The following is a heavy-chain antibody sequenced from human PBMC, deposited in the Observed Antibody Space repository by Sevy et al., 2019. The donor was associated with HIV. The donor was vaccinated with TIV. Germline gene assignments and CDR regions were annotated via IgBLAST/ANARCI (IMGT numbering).Heavy chain of an antibody. CDR2: IWSDGAYQ. D-gene: IGHD3-22*01. J-gene: IGHJ4*02. CDR3: ARGGYYYDNAAYYALDS. CDR1: GFTFSNYA. Sequence: GGSLRLSCAATGFTFSNYAMHWVRQAPGKGMEWVAIIWSDGAYQYHGDSVKGRFTISRDNSKSTLYLEMNNGRVEDTAVYYCARGGYYYDNAAYYALDSWGQGTLVTVSS. V-gene: IGHV3-33*01.